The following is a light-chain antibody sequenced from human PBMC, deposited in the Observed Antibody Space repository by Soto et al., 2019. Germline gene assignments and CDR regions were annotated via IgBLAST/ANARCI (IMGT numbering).Light chain of an antibody. CDR1: PNVVSKF. J-gene: IGKJ2*01. CDR2: ATS. V-gene: IGKV3-20*01. Sequence: EIVLTQSPGTLSLSPGERATLSCRANPNVVSKFFAWYQQKPGQAPRLLIYATSSRDTGIQDSFSVSGSVSDFTLTISSLEPKDVEVYYYQPYGSPPMYAIGHANKLYSK. CDR3: QPYGSPPMYA.